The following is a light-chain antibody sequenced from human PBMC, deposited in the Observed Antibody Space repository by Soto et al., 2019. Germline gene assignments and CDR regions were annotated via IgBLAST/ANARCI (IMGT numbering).Light chain of an antibody. CDR2: DAS. CDR1: QTVSTY. V-gene: IGKV3-11*01. CDR3: QQRNHWPPDST. J-gene: IGKJ5*01. Sequence: EIVLTQSPVTLSLSPGDRATLSCRASQTVSTYLAWYQQKPGQAPRLLIYDASNRATGIPARFSGSGPGTDFTLTISRLEPEDFAVYYCQQRNHWPPDSTCGQGTRLDI.